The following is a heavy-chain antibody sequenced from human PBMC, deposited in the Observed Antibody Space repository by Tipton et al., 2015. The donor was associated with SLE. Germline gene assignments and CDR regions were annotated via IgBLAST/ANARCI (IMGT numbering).Heavy chain of an antibody. J-gene: IGHJ4*02. D-gene: IGHD1-7*01. Sequence: GSLRLSCAASGFIVSSYYVSWIRQAPGKGLEWVSVVFSAGATYYADSVKGRFTLSRDNSMNTLSLQMNSLRAEDTAVYYCAGASWNYGFFDYWGQGTLVTVSS. CDR2: VFSAGAT. CDR1: GFIVSSYY. V-gene: IGHV3-53*01. CDR3: AGASWNYGFFDY.